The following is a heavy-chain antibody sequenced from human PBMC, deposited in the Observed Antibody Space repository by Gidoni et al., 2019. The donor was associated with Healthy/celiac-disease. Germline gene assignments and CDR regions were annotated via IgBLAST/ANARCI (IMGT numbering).Heavy chain of an antibody. D-gene: IGHD4-17*01. V-gene: IGHV1-69*04. Sequence: QVQLVQSGAEVKKPGSSVKVSCKASGGTFSSYAISWVRQAPGQGLEWMGRIIPILGIANYAQKFQGRVTITAGKSTSTAYMELSSLRSEDTAVYYCATRAYGDYGYFDYWGQGTLVTVSS. CDR3: ATRAYGDYGYFDY. J-gene: IGHJ4*02. CDR2: IIPILGIA. CDR1: GGTFSSYA.